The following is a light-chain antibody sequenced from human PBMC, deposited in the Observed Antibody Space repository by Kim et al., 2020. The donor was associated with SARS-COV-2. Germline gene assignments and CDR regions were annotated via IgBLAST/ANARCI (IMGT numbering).Light chain of an antibody. CDR1: QDISNY. Sequence: DIQMTQSPSSLSASVGDRVTITCQASQDISNYLNWYQQKPGKAPKLLIYDASNLETGVPSRFSGSGSGTDFTFTISSLQPEDIATYYCQQYGNLLTFGGGTKLEI. J-gene: IGKJ4*01. V-gene: IGKV1-33*01. CDR2: DAS. CDR3: QQYGNLLT.